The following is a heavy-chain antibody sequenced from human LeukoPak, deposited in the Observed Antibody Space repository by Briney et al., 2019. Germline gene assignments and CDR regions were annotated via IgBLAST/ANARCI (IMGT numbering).Heavy chain of an antibody. CDR3: ARARDGYTLEYYFDY. CDR2: IIPIFGTA. D-gene: IGHD5-24*01. Sequence: ASVKVSCKASGGTFSSYAISWVRQAPGQGLVWMGGIIPIFGTANYAQKFQGRVTITTDESTSTAYMELSSLRSEDTAVYYCARARDGYTLEYYFDYWGQEPWSPSPQ. CDR1: GGTFSSYA. J-gene: IGHJ4*01. V-gene: IGHV1-69*05.